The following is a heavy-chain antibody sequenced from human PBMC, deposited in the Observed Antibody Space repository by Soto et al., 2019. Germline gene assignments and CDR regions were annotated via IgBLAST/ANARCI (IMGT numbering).Heavy chain of an antibody. CDR3: ARDGSTETTNFHYAMDV. CDR1: RYPLSPYH. D-gene: IGHD4-17*01. Sequence: ACSLRLACAASRYPLSPYHMDWVRQAPGKGLEWVAYINAGSSTIHYADSVRGRFTISRDNAKNSLYLQMDSLRAEDTAVYYCARDGSTETTNFHYAMDVWGQGTTVTVSS. J-gene: IGHJ6*02. V-gene: IGHV3-48*04. CDR2: INAGSSTI.